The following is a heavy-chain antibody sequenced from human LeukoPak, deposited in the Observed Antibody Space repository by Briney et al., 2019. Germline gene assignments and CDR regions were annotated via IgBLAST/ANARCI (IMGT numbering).Heavy chain of an antibody. J-gene: IGHJ4*02. Sequence: PGGSLRLSCATSGFTFSSYGILWVRQAPGKGLEWVAVIWHDGSNKYYADSVKGRFTISRDQPKNTAYLQMNNVRVEDTAVYYCARLGSGWSIDYWGQGTLVTVSS. D-gene: IGHD6-19*01. CDR3: ARLGSGWSIDY. V-gene: IGHV3-33*01. CDR2: IWHDGSNK. CDR1: GFTFSSYG.